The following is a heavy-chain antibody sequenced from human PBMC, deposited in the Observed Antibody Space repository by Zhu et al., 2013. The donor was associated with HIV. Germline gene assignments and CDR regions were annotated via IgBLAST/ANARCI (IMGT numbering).Heavy chain of an antibody. D-gene: IGHD4-17*01. CDR2: INSNTGAT. CDR3: ARSRTVEKAEYFQH. CDR1: GYTFTGHY. J-gene: IGHJ1*01. V-gene: IGHV1-2*02. Sequence: QVQLVQSGAEVKKPGASVKVSCKASGYTFTGHYIHWVRQAPGQGLEWMGWINSNTGATNYAQKFPDRVTMTRDTSMRTASMELNRLTSDDTAVYYCARSRTVEKAEYFQHWGQGTLVSVSS.